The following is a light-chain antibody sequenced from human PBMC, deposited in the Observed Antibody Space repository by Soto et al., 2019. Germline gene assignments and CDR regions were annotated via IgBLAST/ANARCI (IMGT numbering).Light chain of an antibody. CDR2: GNN. CDR1: NSNIGRNY. V-gene: IGLV1-51*01. J-gene: IGLJ3*02. Sequence: QSVLTQPPSVSAAPGQKVTISCFGSNSNIGRNYVSWYQQLPGTAPKLLIYGNNNRHSGITDRLSGSKSGTSATLGITGLQPGDEADYYCATWDNTLSVEVFGGGTKVTVL. CDR3: ATWDNTLSVEV.